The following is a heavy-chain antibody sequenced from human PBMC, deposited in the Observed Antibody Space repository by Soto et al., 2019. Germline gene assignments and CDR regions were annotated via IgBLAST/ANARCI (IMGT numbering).Heavy chain of an antibody. V-gene: IGHV3-23*01. CDR2: ISGSGGST. J-gene: IGHJ5*02. D-gene: IGHD3-22*01. Sequence: GGSLRLSCAASGFTFSSHAMSWVRQAPGEGLEWVSAISGSGGSTYCADSVKGRFTISRDNSKNTLYLQMNSLRAEDTAVYYCAKDPLGIDSSGSNWFDPWGQGTLVTVSS. CDR3: AKDPLGIDSSGSNWFDP. CDR1: GFTFSSHA.